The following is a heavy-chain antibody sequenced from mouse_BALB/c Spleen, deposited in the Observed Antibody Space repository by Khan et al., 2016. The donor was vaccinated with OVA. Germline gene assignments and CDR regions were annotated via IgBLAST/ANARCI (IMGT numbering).Heavy chain of an antibody. Sequence: VQLKQSGPGLVKPSQSLSLTCTVTGYSITSGYAWNWIRQFPGNKLVWMGYISYSGSTSYNPSLRSRISITRDTSQNQFFLPLNSVTTEDTATYYCARKNYYGEAMDYWGQGTTVTVSS. CDR3: ARKNYYGEAMDY. CDR1: GYSITSGYA. V-gene: IGHV3-2*02. CDR2: ISYSGST. D-gene: IGHD1-2*01. J-gene: IGHJ4*01.